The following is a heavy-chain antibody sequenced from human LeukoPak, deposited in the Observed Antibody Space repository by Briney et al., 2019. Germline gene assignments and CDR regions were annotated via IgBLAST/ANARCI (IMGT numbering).Heavy chain of an antibody. J-gene: IGHJ4*02. Sequence: GGSLRLSCAASGFTFSGSALHWVRQASGKGLEWVGRITSKPNNYATAYAASVKGRFTISRDDSKNTAYLQMNSLKTEDTAVYYCSRWELGTTSPFDYWGQGTLVTVSS. CDR3: SRWELGTTSPFDY. D-gene: IGHD1-26*01. CDR1: GFTFSGSA. V-gene: IGHV3-73*01. CDR2: ITSKPNNYAT.